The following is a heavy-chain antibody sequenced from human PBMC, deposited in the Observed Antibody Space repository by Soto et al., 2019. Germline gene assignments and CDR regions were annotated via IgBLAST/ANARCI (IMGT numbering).Heavy chain of an antibody. Sequence: ASVKVSCKASGYTFTSYGISWVRQAPGQGLEWMGWISAYNGNTNYAQKLQGRVTMTTDTSTSTAYMELRSLRSDDTAVYYCARDSETIFGVVHLGPYFDYWGQGTLVTVSS. CDR1: GYTFTSYG. D-gene: IGHD3-3*01. CDR2: ISAYNGNT. CDR3: ARDSETIFGVVHLGPYFDY. J-gene: IGHJ4*02. V-gene: IGHV1-18*01.